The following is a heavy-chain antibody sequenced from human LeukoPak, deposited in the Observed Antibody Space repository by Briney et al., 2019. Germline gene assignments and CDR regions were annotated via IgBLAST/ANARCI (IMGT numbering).Heavy chain of an antibody. CDR3: ARDSGYCSGGSYYSGYASYYYYYYMDV. V-gene: IGHV3-30*04. Sequence: GGSLRLSCAASGFTFSSYAMHWVRQAPGKGLERVAVISHDGSNKYYADSVKGRFTISRDNSKNTLYLQMNSLRAEDTAVYYCARDSGYCSGGSYYSGYASYYYYYYMDVWGKGTTVTVSS. J-gene: IGHJ6*03. D-gene: IGHD2-15*01. CDR1: GFTFSSYA. CDR2: ISHDGSNK.